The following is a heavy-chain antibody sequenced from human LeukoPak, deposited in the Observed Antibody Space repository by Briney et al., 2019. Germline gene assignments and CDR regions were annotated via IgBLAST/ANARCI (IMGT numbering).Heavy chain of an antibody. V-gene: IGHV1-18*01. Sequence: ASVKVSCKASGYTFTSYGISWVRQAPGQGLEWMGWISAYNGNTNYAQKLQGRVTMTTDTSTSTAYMELRSLRSDDTAVYYCAREGLAARTADYYYYYYYMDVWGKGTTVTVSS. J-gene: IGHJ6*03. D-gene: IGHD6-6*01. CDR2: ISAYNGNT. CDR1: GYTFTSYG. CDR3: AREGLAARTADYYYYYYYMDV.